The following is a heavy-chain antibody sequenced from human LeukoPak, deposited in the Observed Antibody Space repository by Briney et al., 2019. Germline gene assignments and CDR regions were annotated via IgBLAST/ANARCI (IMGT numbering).Heavy chain of an antibody. CDR2: ISSGSDAI. CDR3: ARVWQDYSNADY. J-gene: IGHJ4*02. D-gene: IGHD4-11*01. Sequence: GGSLRLSCAASGFTFSSYHLIWVRQAPGEGLECISYISSGSDAIHYADSVKGRFAISRDNAKSLLYLQMNSLTAEDTAVYYCARVWQDYSNADYWGQGTLVTVSS. V-gene: IGHV3-48*01. CDR1: GFTFSSYH.